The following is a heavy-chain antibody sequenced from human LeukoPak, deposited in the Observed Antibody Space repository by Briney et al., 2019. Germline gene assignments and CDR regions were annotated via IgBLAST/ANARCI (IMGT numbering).Heavy chain of an antibody. CDR1: GFTVSSYY. D-gene: IGHD6-19*01. J-gene: IGHJ4*02. CDR3: ARGSGWDFDY. V-gene: IGHV3-66*01. Sequence: PGGSLRLSCAASGFTVSSYYMYWVRQAPGKGLEWVSFIYSGGSTYYADSVKGRLTISRDNSKNTLYLQMNSLRAEDTAVYYCARGSGWDFDYWGQGTLVTVSS. CDR2: IYSGGST.